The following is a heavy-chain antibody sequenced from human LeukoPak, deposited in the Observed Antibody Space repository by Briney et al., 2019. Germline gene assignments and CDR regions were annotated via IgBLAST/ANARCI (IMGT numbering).Heavy chain of an antibody. V-gene: IGHV4-61*02. J-gene: IGHJ2*01. CDR2: IYTSGST. D-gene: IGHD6-13*01. CDR3: ARVYYSSSYDYWYFDL. Sequence: SQTLSLTCTVSGGSISSGSYYWSWIRQPAGKGLEWIGRIYTSGSTNYNPSLKSRVTISVDTSKDQFSLKLSSVTAADTAVYYCARVYYSSSYDYWYFDLWGRGTLVTVSS. CDR1: GGSISSGSYY.